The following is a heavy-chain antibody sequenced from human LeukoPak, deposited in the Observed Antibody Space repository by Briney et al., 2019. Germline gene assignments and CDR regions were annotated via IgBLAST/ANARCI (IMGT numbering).Heavy chain of an antibody. CDR1: GGSISSSSYY. D-gene: IGHD6-19*01. Sequence: SETLSLTCTVSGGSISSSSYYWGWIRQPPGKGLEWIGSIYYSGSTYYNPSLKSRVTISVDTSKNHFSLKLSSVTAADTAVYYCARTISIAVAGTRGWFDPWGQGTLVTVSS. V-gene: IGHV4-39*02. CDR3: ARTISIAVAGTRGWFDP. J-gene: IGHJ5*02. CDR2: IYYSGST.